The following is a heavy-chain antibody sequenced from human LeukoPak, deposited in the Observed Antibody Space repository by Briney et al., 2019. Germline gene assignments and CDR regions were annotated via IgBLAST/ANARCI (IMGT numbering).Heavy chain of an antibody. CDR1: GFTFSSYS. J-gene: IGHJ4*02. V-gene: IGHV3-21*01. CDR3: ASGYYDILTGYYPDY. Sequence: PGGSLRLSCAASGFTFSSYSMNWVRQAPGKGLEWVSSISSSSSYIYYADSVKGRFTISRDNAKNSLYLQMNSLRAEDTAVYYCASGYYDILTGYYPDYWGQGTLVTVSS. D-gene: IGHD3-9*01. CDR2: ISSSSSYI.